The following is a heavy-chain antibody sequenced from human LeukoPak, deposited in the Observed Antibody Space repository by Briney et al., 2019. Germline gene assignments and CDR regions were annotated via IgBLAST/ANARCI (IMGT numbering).Heavy chain of an antibody. D-gene: IGHD6-19*01. CDR2: IYYGGST. V-gene: IGHV4-61*01. Sequence: SETLSLTCTVSGGSVSSGSYYWSWLRQPPGTGLEWIGYIYYGGSTNYNPSLKSRVTISVDTSKNQFSLKLSSVTAADTAVYYCAREVKGPSSGWYYFDYWGQGTLVTVSS. CDR1: GGSVSSGSYY. J-gene: IGHJ4*02. CDR3: AREVKGPSSGWYYFDY.